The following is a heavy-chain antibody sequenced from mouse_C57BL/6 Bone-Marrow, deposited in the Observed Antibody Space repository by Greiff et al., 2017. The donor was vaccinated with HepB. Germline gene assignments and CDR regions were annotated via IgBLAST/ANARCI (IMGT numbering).Heavy chain of an antibody. J-gene: IGHJ2*01. D-gene: IGHD2-3*01. CDR3: ARRVYDGYYLYFDY. CDR2: IYPGDGDT. Sequence: QVQLQQSGAELVKPGASVKISCKASGYAFSSYWMNWVKQRPGKGLEWIGQIYPGDGDTNYNGKFKGKATLTADKSSSTAYMQLSSLTSEDSAVYFCARRVYDGYYLYFDYWGQGTTLTVSS. CDR1: GYAFSSYW. V-gene: IGHV1-80*01.